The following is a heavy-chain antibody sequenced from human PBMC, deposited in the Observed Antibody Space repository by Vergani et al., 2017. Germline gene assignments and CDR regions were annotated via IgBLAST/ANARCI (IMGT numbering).Heavy chain of an antibody. CDR2: ISWHSGAV. CDR3: AGEKGAIAPPGEGYYYYYGMDV. V-gene: IGHV3-9*01. CDR1: GITFWKFG. Sequence: EVDLVESGGGLAQPGGSLRLSCEASGITFWKFGMHWVRQGPGKGLEWVSGISWHSGAVNYADSVRGRFTISRDNAQNSLNLQLSRLTAEDTAVYFCAGEKGAIAPPGEGYYYYYGMDVWGPGTTVTVSS. D-gene: IGHD2-21*01. J-gene: IGHJ6*02.